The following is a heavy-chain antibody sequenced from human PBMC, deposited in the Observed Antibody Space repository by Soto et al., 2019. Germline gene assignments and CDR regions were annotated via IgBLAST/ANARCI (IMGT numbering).Heavy chain of an antibody. J-gene: IGHJ4*02. CDR3: ARGPPFH. Sequence: PSDTLSITLDVSSGSISTSNWWSWVRQPPGKGLEWIGEVYHSGSTYYNPSLKSRVTISVERSKNQFSLKLSSVTAADTAVYYCARGPPFHWGQGTLVTVSS. CDR1: SGSISTSNW. CDR2: VYHSGST. V-gene: IGHV4-4*02. D-gene: IGHD3-16*01.